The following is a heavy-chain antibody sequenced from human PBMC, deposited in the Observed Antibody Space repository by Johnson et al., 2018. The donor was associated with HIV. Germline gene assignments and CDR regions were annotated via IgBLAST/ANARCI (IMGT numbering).Heavy chain of an antibody. D-gene: IGHD1-26*01. CDR1: GFTFSNYW. J-gene: IGHJ3*02. V-gene: IGHV3-33*08. CDR2: IWYDGSKK. CDR3: ARASYVDAFDI. Sequence: QVQLVESGGGLVKPGGSLRLSCVVSGFTFSNYWMHWVRQAPGKGLAWVAVIWYDGSKKYYADSVKGRLTISRDNSKNTLFLQMNSLRDEDTAVYYCARASYVDAFDIWGQGTMVTVSS.